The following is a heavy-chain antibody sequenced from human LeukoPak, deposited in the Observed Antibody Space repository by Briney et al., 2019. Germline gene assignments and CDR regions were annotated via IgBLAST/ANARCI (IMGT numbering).Heavy chain of an antibody. J-gene: IGHJ5*02. CDR3: ARGTPYNP. CDR1: GASIDSGRYY. D-gene: IGHD4-11*01. CDR2: IHYSGTT. V-gene: IGHV4-39*07. Sequence: SETLSLTCTVSGASIDSGRYYWGWIRQSPGKGLEWIGSIHYSGTTYYNPSFKSRVTISIDTSNNQFSLKLSSVTAADTAVYYCARGTPYNPWGQGTLVTVSS.